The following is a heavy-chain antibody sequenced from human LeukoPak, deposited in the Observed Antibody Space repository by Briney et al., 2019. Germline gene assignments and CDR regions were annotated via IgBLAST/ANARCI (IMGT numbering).Heavy chain of an antibody. CDR1: GYIFTTYP. CDR3: ARDHRYCSSTSCPWDYYYYGMDV. V-gene: IGHV1-69*13. Sequence: SVKVSCKASGYIFTTYPMNWVRQAPGQGLEWMGGIIPIFGTANYAQKFQGRVTITADESTSTAYMELSSLRSEDTAVYYCARDHRYCSSTSCPWDYYYYGMDVWGQGTTVTVSS. J-gene: IGHJ6*02. D-gene: IGHD2-2*01. CDR2: IIPIFGTA.